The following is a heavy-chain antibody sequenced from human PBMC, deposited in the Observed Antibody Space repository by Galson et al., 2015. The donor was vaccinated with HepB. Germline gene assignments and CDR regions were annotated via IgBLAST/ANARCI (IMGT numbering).Heavy chain of an antibody. V-gene: IGHV3-23*01. J-gene: IGHJ4*02. CDR3: ANPGGY. Sequence: SLRLSCAASGFTFSNYAMNWVRQAPGKGLELVSSISGNGGSTYYADSVKGRFTISRDNSKNTLYLQMNSLRAKDTAVYYCANPGGYWGQGTLVTVSS. D-gene: IGHD3-10*01. CDR1: GFTFSNYA. CDR2: ISGNGGST.